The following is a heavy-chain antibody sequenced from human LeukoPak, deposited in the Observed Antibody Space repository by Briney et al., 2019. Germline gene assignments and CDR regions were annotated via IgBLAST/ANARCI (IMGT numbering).Heavy chain of an antibody. J-gene: IGHJ6*03. Sequence: SETLSLTCAVYGGSFSGYYWSWIRQPPGKGLEWIGEINHSGSTNYNPSLKSRVTISVDTSKNQFSLKLSSVTAADTAVYYCARVSGYRERGLVRGVIFYMDVWGKGTTVTVSS. CDR3: ARVSGYRERGLVRGVIFYMDV. V-gene: IGHV4-34*01. CDR1: GGSFSGYY. D-gene: IGHD3-10*01. CDR2: INHSGST.